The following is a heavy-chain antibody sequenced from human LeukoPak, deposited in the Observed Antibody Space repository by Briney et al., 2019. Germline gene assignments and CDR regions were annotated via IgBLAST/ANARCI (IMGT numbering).Heavy chain of an antibody. V-gene: IGHV4-39*07. D-gene: IGHD3-10*01. CDR1: GGSISSSSYY. Sequence: SETLSLTCTVSGGSISSSSYYWGWIRQPPGKGLEWIGSSYHSGSTFYNPSLKSRVTISVDTSKNQFSLKLSSVTAADTAVYYCARDQDYYGSGSYGLDYWGQGTLVTVSS. J-gene: IGHJ4*02. CDR3: ARDQDYYGSGSYGLDY. CDR2: SYHSGST.